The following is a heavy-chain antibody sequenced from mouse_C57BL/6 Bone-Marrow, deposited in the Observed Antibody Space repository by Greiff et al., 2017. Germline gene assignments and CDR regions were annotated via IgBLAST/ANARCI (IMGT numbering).Heavy chain of an antibody. CDR1: GFSFNTYA. Sequence: DVHLVESGGGLVQPKGSLKLSCAASGFSFNTYAMNWVRQAPGKGLEWVARIRSKSNNYATYYVDSVKDRFTISRDDSESMLYLQMNNLKTEDTAMYYCVRYSNYYAMDYWGQGTSVTVSS. D-gene: IGHD2-5*01. CDR2: IRSKSNNYAT. J-gene: IGHJ4*01. V-gene: IGHV10-1*01. CDR3: VRYSNYYAMDY.